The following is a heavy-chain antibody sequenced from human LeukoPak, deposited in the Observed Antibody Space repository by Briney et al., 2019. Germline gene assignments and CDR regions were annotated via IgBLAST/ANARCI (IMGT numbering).Heavy chain of an antibody. Sequence: ETLSLTCTVSGDSINSLDLWSWVRQAPGKGLEWVSGINWNGGSTGYADSVKGRFTISRDNAKNSLYLQMNSLRAEDTALYYCASLYVVTTVVNWGQGTLVTVSS. CDR1: GDSINSLD. CDR2: INWNGGST. CDR3: ASLYVVTTVVN. D-gene: IGHD4-23*01. J-gene: IGHJ4*02. V-gene: IGHV3-20*04.